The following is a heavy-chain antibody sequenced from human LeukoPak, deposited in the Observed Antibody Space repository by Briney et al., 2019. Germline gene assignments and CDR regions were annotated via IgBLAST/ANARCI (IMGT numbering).Heavy chain of an antibody. CDR1: GFTFSSNY. D-gene: IGHD2-15*01. CDR2: IYSGGST. CDR3: ARDCSGGSCYSFYYYGMDV. Sequence: GGSLRLSCAASGFTFSSNYMSWVRQAPGKGLEWVSVIYSGGSTYYADSVKGRFTISRDNSKNTLYLQMNSLRAEDTAVYYCARDCSGGSCYSFYYYGMDVWGQGTTVTVSS. V-gene: IGHV3-66*01. J-gene: IGHJ6*02.